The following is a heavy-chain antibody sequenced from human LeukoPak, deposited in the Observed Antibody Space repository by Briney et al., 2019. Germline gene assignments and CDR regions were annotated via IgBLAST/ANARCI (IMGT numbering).Heavy chain of an antibody. CDR3: ARRAGAYSHPYDY. V-gene: IGHV3-66*04. CDR1: GFTFSSYG. CDR2: IYSGGST. D-gene: IGHD4/OR15-4a*01. J-gene: IGHJ4*02. Sequence: RRSLRLSCAASGFTFSSYGMHWVRQAPGKGLEWVSVIYSGGSTYCADSVKGRFTISRDNSKSTLYLQMNSLRAEDTAVYYCARRAGAYSHPYDYWGQGTLVTVSS.